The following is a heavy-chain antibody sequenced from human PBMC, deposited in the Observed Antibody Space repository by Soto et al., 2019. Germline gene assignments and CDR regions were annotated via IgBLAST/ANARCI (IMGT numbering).Heavy chain of an antibody. CDR1: GGSISSSNW. CDR2: IYHSGST. Sequence: SETLSLTCAVSGGSISSSNWWSWVRQPPGKGLEWIGEIYHSGSTNYNPSLKSRVTISVDKSKNQFSLKLSSVTAADTAVYYCARDTRFLEWLGDYYYGMDVWGQGTTVTV. J-gene: IGHJ6*02. V-gene: IGHV4-4*02. CDR3: ARDTRFLEWLGDYYYGMDV. D-gene: IGHD3-3*01.